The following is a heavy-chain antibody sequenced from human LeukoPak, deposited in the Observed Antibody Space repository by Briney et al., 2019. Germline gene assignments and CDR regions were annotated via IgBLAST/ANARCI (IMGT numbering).Heavy chain of an antibody. CDR2: ISGSGGST. CDR1: GFTFSSYA. V-gene: IGHV3-23*01. Sequence: GGSLRLSCAASGFTFSSYAMSWVRQAPGKGLEWVPAISGSGGSTYYADSVKGRFTISRDNSKNTLYLQMNSLRAEDTAVYYCAKDPSRGSGWYVYYFDYWGQGTLVTVSS. D-gene: IGHD6-19*01. CDR3: AKDPSRGSGWYVYYFDY. J-gene: IGHJ4*02.